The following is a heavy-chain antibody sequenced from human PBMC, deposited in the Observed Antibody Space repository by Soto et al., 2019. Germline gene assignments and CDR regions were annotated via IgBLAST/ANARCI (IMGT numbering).Heavy chain of an antibody. CDR2: FDPEDGET. D-gene: IGHD1-26*01. CDR3: ATPRSGVGATSYFDY. V-gene: IGHV1-24*01. Sequence: ASVKVSCKVSGYALTELSMHWVRQAPGKGLEWMGGFDPEDGETIYAQKFQGRVTMTEDTSTDTAYMELSSLRSEDTAVYYCATPRSGVGATSYFDYWGQGTLVTVSS. J-gene: IGHJ4*02. CDR1: GYALTELS.